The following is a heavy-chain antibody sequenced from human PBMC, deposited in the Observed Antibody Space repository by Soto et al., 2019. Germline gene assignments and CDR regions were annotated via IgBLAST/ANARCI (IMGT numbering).Heavy chain of an antibody. CDR2: IFHDGST. CDR1: GGSISSNNW. CDR3: ARVMEARLPTGLAV. Sequence: QVQLQESGPGLVKPSGTLSLTCAVSGGSISSNNWWSWVRQPPGKGLEWIGEIFHDGSTNYNPSLKSRVAIFVDKSMNQFSLRLISVTAADTAVYYCARVMEARLPTGLAVWGQGTAVTVSS. D-gene: IGHD1-26*01. V-gene: IGHV4-4*02. J-gene: IGHJ6*02.